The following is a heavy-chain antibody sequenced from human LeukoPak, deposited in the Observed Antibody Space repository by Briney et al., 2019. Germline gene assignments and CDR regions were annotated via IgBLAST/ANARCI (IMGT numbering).Heavy chain of an antibody. Sequence: GGSLRLSCAASGFTFSSYWMHWVRQPPGKGLVWVSRITSDGSGIGYADSVKGRFTISRDNSKNTVYLQMNSLRAGDTAVYFCARVRLDRSERNLDSFENWGQGTMVTVSS. CDR1: GFTFSSYW. J-gene: IGHJ3*01. V-gene: IGHV3-74*01. CDR2: ITSDGSGI. CDR3: ARVRLDRSERNLDSFEN. D-gene: IGHD1-14*01.